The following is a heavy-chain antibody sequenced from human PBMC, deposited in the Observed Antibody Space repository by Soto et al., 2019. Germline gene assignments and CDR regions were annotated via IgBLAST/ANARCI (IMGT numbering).Heavy chain of an antibody. D-gene: IGHD3-10*01. Sequence: EVQLVESGGGLVQPGGSLRLSCAASGFTFSTFWMHWVRQAPGKGLVWVSRINSDGTSTKYADSVKGRFTISRDHVKKTVDPQISMLRGEDAAIYYCARDHGRFGSGTYMPWGLGTLVSVSS. CDR2: INSDGTST. CDR1: GFTFSTFW. V-gene: IGHV3-74*03. CDR3: ARDHGRFGSGTYMP. J-gene: IGHJ4*02.